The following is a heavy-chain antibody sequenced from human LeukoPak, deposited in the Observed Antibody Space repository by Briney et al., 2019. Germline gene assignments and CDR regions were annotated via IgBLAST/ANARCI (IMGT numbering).Heavy chain of an antibody. CDR2: IYYSGST. D-gene: IGHD3-10*01. CDR1: GGSISSYY. Sequence: PSETLSLTYTVSGGSISSYYWNWIRQPPGKGLEWSGRIYYSGSTSYNPSLKSRVTISVDTSKNQFSLKLSSVTASDTAVYYCARGTYYGSGSYSFDYWGQGTLVTVSS. V-gene: IGHV4-59*08. J-gene: IGHJ4*02. CDR3: ARGTYYGSGSYSFDY.